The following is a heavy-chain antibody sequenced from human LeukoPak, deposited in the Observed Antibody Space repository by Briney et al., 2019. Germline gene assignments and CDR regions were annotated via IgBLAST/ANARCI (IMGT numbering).Heavy chain of an antibody. J-gene: IGHJ4*02. Sequence: PGGSLRLSGAASGFTFSSDGMHWVRKAPGKGLEWVAVVSHDGSAKFYADSVKGRFTISRENPNTILYLQMNSLRPEDTAVYYCTKELGASGSSHMCYFDYWGQGILVTVS. D-gene: IGHD3-10*01. CDR3: TKELGASGSSHMCYFDY. V-gene: IGHV3-30*02. CDR2: VSHDGSAK. CDR1: GFTFSSDG.